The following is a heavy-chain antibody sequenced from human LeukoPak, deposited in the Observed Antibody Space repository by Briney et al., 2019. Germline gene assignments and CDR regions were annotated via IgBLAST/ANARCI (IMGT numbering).Heavy chain of an antibody. CDR1: GYTFTSYG. Sequence: ASVKVSCKASGYTFTSYGISWVRQAPGQGLEWMGWISAYNGNTNYAQKLQGRVTMTTDTSTSTAYMELRSLRSDDTAVYYCAREFKLLSNGVWYHMDVWGKGTTVTVSS. D-gene: IGHD2-8*01. CDR2: ISAYNGNT. J-gene: IGHJ6*03. V-gene: IGHV1-18*01. CDR3: AREFKLLSNGVWYHMDV.